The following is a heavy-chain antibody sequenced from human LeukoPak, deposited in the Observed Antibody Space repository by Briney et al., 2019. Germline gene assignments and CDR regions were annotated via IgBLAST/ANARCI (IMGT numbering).Heavy chain of an antibody. CDR3: ARAKRDFWSGYALDY. CDR1: GGSFSGYY. CDR2: INHSGST. Sequence: PSETLSLTCAVYGGSFSGYYWSWIRQPPGKGLEWIGEINHSGSTNYNPSLKSRVTISVDTSKNQFSLKLSSVTAADTAVYYCARAKRDFWSGYALDYWGQGTLVTVSS. D-gene: IGHD3-3*01. J-gene: IGHJ4*02. V-gene: IGHV4-34*01.